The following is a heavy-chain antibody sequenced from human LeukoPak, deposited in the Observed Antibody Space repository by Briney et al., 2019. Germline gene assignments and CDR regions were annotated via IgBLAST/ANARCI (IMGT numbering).Heavy chain of an antibody. V-gene: IGHV4-61*01. J-gene: IGHJ4*02. CDR3: ARAAVAGDFFDY. Sequence: SETLSLTCTVSGGSFSSDSYYWTWIRQPPGKGLEAIVHIYYSGGTNYNPSLKSRLTISLDTSKNQFSLKVNSVTTADTAVYYCARAAVAGDFFDYWGQGTLVTVSS. CDR1: GGSFSSDSYY. CDR2: IYYSGGT. D-gene: IGHD6-19*01.